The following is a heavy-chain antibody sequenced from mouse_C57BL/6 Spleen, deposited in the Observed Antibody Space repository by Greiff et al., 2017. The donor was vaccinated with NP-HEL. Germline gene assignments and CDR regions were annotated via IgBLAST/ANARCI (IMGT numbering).Heavy chain of an antibody. CDR2: INYDGSST. Sequence: EVQVVESEGGLVQPGSSMKLSCTASGFTFSDYYMAWVRQVPEKGLEWVANINYDGSSTYYLDSLKSRFIISRDNAKNMLYLQMSSLKSEDTATYYCAREGRTPYAMDYWGQGTSVTVSS. CDR3: AREGRTPYAMDY. J-gene: IGHJ4*01. V-gene: IGHV5-16*01. CDR1: GFTFSDYY.